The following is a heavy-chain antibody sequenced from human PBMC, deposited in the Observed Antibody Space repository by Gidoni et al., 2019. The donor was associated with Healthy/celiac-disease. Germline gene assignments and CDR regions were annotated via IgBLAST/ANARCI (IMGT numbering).Heavy chain of an antibody. Sequence: QVQLQQWGAGRLKPSETLPLTCAVYGGSFSGYYWSWIRQPPGKGLEWIGEINHSGSTNYNPSLKSRVTISVDTSKNQFSLKLSSVTAADTAVYYCARAPYYDFWSGYYTAEYFQHWGQGTLVTVSS. CDR2: INHSGST. J-gene: IGHJ1*01. CDR1: GGSFSGYY. CDR3: ARAPYYDFWSGYYTAEYFQH. V-gene: IGHV4-34*01. D-gene: IGHD3-3*01.